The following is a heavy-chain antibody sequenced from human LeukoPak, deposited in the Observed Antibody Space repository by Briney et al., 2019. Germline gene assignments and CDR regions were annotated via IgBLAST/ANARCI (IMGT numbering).Heavy chain of an antibody. V-gene: IGHV1-2*02. J-gene: IGHJ4*02. CDR2: INPNSGGT. CDR3: ARDRYSYYYDSSGFYDY. D-gene: IGHD3-22*01. Sequence: ASVKVSCKASGYTFTSYYMHWVRQAPGQGLEWMGWINPNSGGTNYAQKFQGRVTMTRDTSISTAYMELSRLRSDDTAVYYCARDRYSYYYDSSGFYDYWGQGTLVTVSS. CDR1: GYTFTSYY.